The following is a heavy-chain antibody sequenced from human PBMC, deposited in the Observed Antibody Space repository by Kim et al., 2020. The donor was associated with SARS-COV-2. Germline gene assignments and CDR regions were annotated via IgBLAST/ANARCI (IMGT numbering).Heavy chain of an antibody. J-gene: IGHJ3*02. CDR1: GFTFSSYG. Sequence: GGSLRLSCAASGFTFSSYGMHWVRQAPGKGLEWVAVIWYDGSNKYYADSVKGRFTISRDNSKNTLYLQMNSLRAEDTAVYYCASGSRNWYQLPRSAFDIWGQGTMVTVSS. D-gene: IGHD2-2*01. CDR2: IWYDGSNK. CDR3: ASGSRNWYQLPRSAFDI. V-gene: IGHV3-33*01.